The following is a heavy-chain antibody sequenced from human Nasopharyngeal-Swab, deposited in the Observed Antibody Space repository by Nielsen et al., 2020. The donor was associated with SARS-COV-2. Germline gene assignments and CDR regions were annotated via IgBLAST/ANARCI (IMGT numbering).Heavy chain of an antibody. J-gene: IGHJ4*02. V-gene: IGHV3-33*01. CDR3: ARDEAGTANSGFDY. CDR1: GFTFSTFG. Sequence: GGSLRLSCVASGFTFSTFGMHWVRQAPGKGLEWVAVIWYDGSNKYYADSVKGRFTISRDNSKNTLYLQMNSLRAEDTAIYYCARDEAGTANSGFDYWGQGTLVTVSS. CDR2: IWYDGSNK. D-gene: IGHD1-1*01.